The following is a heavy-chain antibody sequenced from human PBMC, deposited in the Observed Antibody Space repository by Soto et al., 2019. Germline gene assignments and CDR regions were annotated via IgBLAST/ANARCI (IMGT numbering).Heavy chain of an antibody. J-gene: IGHJ3*02. CDR3: AKDATAVNGVWDPFDM. V-gene: IGHV3-23*01. D-gene: IGHD2-8*01. CDR2: VGGSDTDK. Sequence: ESGGGVVQPGGSLRLSCAASGFTFSAYAMSWVRQAPGKGLQWVSGVGGSDTDKHYADSVRGRFTVSRDNSKNTLYLQMNSLRADDTAVYYCAKDATAVNGVWDPFDMWGPGTEVTVSS. CDR1: GFTFSAYA.